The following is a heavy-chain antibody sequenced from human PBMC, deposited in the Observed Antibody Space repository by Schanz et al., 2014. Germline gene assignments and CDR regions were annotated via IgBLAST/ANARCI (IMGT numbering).Heavy chain of an antibody. V-gene: IGHV3-23*04. CDR2: ISGRDGST. J-gene: IGHJ6*02. CDR1: TFTFSSDW. D-gene: IGHD3-10*01. CDR3: AKDGPGGSGSYSADGGMDV. Sequence: EVHLVESGGGLVQPGGSLRLSCAASTFTFSSDWMIWVRQAPGKGLEWVSAISGRDGSTYYADSVRGRFTISRDNSKSTLYLQMNSLRAEDTAVYYCAKDGPGGSGSYSADGGMDVWGQGTTVTVSS.